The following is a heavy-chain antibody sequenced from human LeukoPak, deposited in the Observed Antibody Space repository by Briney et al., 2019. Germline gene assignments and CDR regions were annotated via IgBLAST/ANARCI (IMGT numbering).Heavy chain of an antibody. D-gene: IGHD6-6*01. CDR3: ARDPPSIAARTRLDY. Sequence: GGSLRLSCAASGFTFSSYSMNWVRQAPGKGLEWVPSISSSSSYIYYADSVKGRFTISRDNAKNSLYLQMNSLRAEDTAVYYCARDPPSIAARTRLDYWGQGTLVTVSS. CDR1: GFTFSSYS. CDR2: ISSSSSYI. V-gene: IGHV3-21*01. J-gene: IGHJ4*02.